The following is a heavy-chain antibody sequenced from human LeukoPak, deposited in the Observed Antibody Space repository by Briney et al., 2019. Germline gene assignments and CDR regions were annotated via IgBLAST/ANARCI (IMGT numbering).Heavy chain of an antibody. CDR1: GDSVSTNFAA. D-gene: IGHD3-16*01. V-gene: IGHV6-1*01. CDR3: AGESGDYVKFDY. Sequence: SQTLSLTCAISGDSVSTNFAAWNWLRQSPSRGLEWLGRTYYRSRWINEYATSVQSRITISPDTSKNQFSLQLNFVTPEDTAVYYCAGESGDYVKFDYWGQGTLVTVSS. J-gene: IGHJ4*02. CDR2: TYYRSRWIN.